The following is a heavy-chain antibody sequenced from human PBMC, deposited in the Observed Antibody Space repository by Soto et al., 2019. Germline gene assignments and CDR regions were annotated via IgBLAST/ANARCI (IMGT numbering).Heavy chain of an antibody. CDR3: ASTLVWSGRYNDGMDV. J-gene: IGHJ6*02. Sequence: PSETLSLTCTVSGGSISSSNYYWGWIRQPPGKGLEWIGSIYYSGSTYYNPSLKSRVSISVDTSMNQFSLKLSSVTAADTAVYYCASTLVWSGRYNDGMDVWGQGTTVTVSS. D-gene: IGHD3-3*01. V-gene: IGHV4-39*07. CDR2: IYYSGST. CDR1: GGSISSSNYY.